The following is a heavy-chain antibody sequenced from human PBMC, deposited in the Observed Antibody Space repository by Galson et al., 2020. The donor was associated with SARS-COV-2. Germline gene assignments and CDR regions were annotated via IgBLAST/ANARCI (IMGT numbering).Heavy chain of an antibody. V-gene: IGHV4-31*03. CDR2: IYYRGST. J-gene: IGHJ6*02. CDR1: GGYISSGGYY. CDR3: ARAFEAYGRDV. Sequence: SETLSLTCTVSGGYISSGGYYWSWIRQHPGKGLEWIGYIYYRGSTYYNPSLKSRVTISVDTSKNQFSLKLSSVTAADTAVYYCARAFEAYGRDVWGQGTTVTVSS.